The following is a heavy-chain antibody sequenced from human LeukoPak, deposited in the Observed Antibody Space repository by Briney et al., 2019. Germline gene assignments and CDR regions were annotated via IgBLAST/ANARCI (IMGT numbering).Heavy chain of an antibody. Sequence: GGSLRLSCAASGFTFSSYEMNWVRQAPGKGLEWVSYLSKSGSTISYADSMKGRFTISRDNAKNSLYLQMNSLRAEDTAVYYCARDSSTSSSQTNFDYWGQGTLVTVSS. CDR3: ARDSSTSSSQTNFDY. D-gene: IGHD6-6*01. CDR1: GFTFSSYE. J-gene: IGHJ4*02. CDR2: LSKSGSTI. V-gene: IGHV3-48*03.